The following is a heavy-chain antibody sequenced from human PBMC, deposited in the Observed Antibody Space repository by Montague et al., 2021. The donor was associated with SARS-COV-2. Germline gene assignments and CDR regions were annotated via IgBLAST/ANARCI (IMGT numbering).Heavy chain of an antibody. CDR1: GGAISSYF. Sequence: SETLSLTCTVYGGAISSYFWSWIRQSPGKGLEWIGYFYHSGGTKYNPSLKSRVTISGDTSKNQFSLKLSSVTTANTAVYYCARSGAVPMDWGQGTLVTVSS. CDR3: ARSGAVPMD. V-gene: IGHV4-59*13. J-gene: IGHJ4*02. D-gene: IGHD3-10*01. CDR2: FYHSGGT.